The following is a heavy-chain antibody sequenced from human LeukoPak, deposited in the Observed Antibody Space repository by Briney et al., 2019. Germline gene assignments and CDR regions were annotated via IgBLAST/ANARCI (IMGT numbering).Heavy chain of an antibody. V-gene: IGHV3-30-3*01. CDR1: GFTLSSYA. J-gene: IGHJ3*02. CDR3: ARDDCSSTSCYYGFGYAFDI. D-gene: IGHD2-2*01. Sequence: PGGSLRLSCAASGFTLSSYAMHWVRQAPGKGLEWVSVISYDGSNKYYADSVKGRFTISRDNSKNTLYLQMSSLRSEDTAVYYCARDDCSSTSCYYGFGYAFDIWGQGTMVTVSS. CDR2: ISYDGSNK.